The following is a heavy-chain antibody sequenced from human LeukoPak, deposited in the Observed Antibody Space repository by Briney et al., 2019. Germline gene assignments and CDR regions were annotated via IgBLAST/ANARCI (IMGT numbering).Heavy chain of an antibody. J-gene: IGHJ6*03. D-gene: IGHD3-10*01. CDR3: ARAGGSGSYYHFYYYYYMDV. CDR2: INHSGST. V-gene: IGHV4-34*01. CDR1: GGSFSGYY. Sequence: SETLSLTCAVYGGSFSGYYWSWIRQPPGKGLEWIGEINHSGSTNYNPSLKSRVTISVDTSKNQFSLKLSSVTAADTAVYYCARAGGSGSYYHFYYYYYMDVWGKGTTVTVSS.